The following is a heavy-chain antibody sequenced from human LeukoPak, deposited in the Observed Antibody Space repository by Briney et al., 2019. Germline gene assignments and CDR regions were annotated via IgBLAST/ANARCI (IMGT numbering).Heavy chain of an antibody. Sequence: ASGKVSCKASGYTLTSYDINWVRQATGEWREWMGWINPNGGNAGYAQKFQGRATTTKNTCIRTACMGLSSQRSEGTAVYYFARALLADGSPYYMAVWGKGTPVTVSS. J-gene: IGHJ6*03. CDR1: GYTLTSYD. D-gene: IGHD5-24*01. CDR3: ARALLADGSPYYMAV. V-gene: IGHV1-8*03. CDR2: INPNGGNA.